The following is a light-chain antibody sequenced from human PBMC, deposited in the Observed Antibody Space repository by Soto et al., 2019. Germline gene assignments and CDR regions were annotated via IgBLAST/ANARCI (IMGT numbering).Light chain of an antibody. CDR1: QSISTY. Sequence: DIQLTQSPSPLSASVGDRVAITCLASQSISTYLNWYQQKPGKAPKVLIYAASNLQSGVPPRFXXXGSXTDFTLTISSLQPEDVATYFCQQSYRTPITFGQGTRLEIK. CDR3: QQSYRTPIT. CDR2: AAS. J-gene: IGKJ5*01. V-gene: IGKV1-39*01.